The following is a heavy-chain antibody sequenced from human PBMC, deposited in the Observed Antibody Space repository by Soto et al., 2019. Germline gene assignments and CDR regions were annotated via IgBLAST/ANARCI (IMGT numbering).Heavy chain of an antibody. J-gene: IGHJ6*02. CDR1: GFTFSSHG. CDR2: ISSTSSTK. V-gene: IGHV3-48*02. D-gene: IGHD3-10*01. Sequence: PVGSLRLSCAASGFTFSSHGMIWVRQAPGKGLECVSYISSTSSTKSYADSVKGRFTISRDNAKNSLYLQMNSLRDEDTAVYYCARRITMVRGPYYYYGMDVWGQGTTVTVYS. CDR3: ARRITMVRGPYYYYGMDV.